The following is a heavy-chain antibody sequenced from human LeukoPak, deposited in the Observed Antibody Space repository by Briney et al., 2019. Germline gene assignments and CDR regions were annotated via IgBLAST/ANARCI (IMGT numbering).Heavy chain of an antibody. J-gene: IGHJ4*02. Sequence: GRSLRLSCAASEFTFSNHGMHWLRQAPGKGLEWVAIISYDGSKKYYAESVKGRFTISRDNSDSTLYLQMNSLRTEDTALYYCARDRAWNYFDSWGQGTLVTVSS. D-gene: IGHD1-1*01. V-gene: IGHV3-30*03. CDR2: ISYDGSKK. CDR3: ARDRAWNYFDS. CDR1: EFTFSNHG.